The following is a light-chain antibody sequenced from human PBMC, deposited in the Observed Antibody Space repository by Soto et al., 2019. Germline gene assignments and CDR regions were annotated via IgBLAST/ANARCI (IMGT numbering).Light chain of an antibody. J-gene: IGKJ1*01. CDR2: GAS. Sequence: EIVMTQSPATLSVSPGERATLSCRASQSVSSNLAWYQQKPGQAPRLLIYGASTRATGIPARFSGSGSGTEFTLTITSLQSEDYAVYYCKQYNNWPGWTFGQGTKVEIK. V-gene: IGKV3-15*01. CDR3: KQYNNWPGWT. CDR1: QSVSSN.